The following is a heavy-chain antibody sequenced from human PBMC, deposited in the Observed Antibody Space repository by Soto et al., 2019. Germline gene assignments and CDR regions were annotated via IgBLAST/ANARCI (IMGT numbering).Heavy chain of an antibody. CDR2: MNPNSGNT. D-gene: IGHD3-16*02. CDR1: GYTFTSYD. CDR3: ARTNGGVIVRGYYYYMDV. V-gene: IGHV1-8*01. Sequence: ASVKVSCKASGYTFTSYDINWVRQATGQGLEWMGWMNPNSGNTGYAQKFQGRVTMTRNTSISTAYMELSSLRSEDTAVYYCARTNGGVIVRGYYYYMDVWGKGTTVTVSS. J-gene: IGHJ6*03.